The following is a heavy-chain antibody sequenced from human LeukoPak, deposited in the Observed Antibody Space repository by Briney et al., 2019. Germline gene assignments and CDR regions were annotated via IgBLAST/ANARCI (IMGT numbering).Heavy chain of an antibody. Sequence: GASVKVSCKASGGTFSNYAISWVRQAPGQGLEWMGGIIPIFGTANYAQKFQGRVTITADESTSTAYMELSSLRSEDTAVYYCARDNTGTTADYWGQGTLVTVSS. D-gene: IGHD1-1*01. J-gene: IGHJ4*02. CDR3: ARDNTGTTADY. CDR1: GGTFSNYA. CDR2: IIPIFGTA. V-gene: IGHV1-69*13.